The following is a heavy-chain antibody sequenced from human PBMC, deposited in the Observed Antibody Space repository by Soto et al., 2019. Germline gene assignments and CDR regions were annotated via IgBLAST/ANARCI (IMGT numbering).Heavy chain of an antibody. CDR2: IYYSGST. CDR1: GGSISSSSYY. J-gene: IGHJ4*02. D-gene: IGHD3-3*01. CDR3: ARDRRITIFGPGGLDY. Sequence: PSETLSLTCTVSGGSISSSSYYWCWIRQPPGKGLEWIGSIYYSGSTYYNPSLKSRVTISVDTSKNSLYLQMNSLRAEDTAVYYCARDRRITIFGPGGLDYWGQGTLVTVSS. V-gene: IGHV4-39*02.